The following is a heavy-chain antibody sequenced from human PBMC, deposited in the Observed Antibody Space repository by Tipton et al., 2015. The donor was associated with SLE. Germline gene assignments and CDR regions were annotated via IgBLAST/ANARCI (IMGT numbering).Heavy chain of an antibody. Sequence: TLSLTCAVYGGSFSGYYWSWIRQPPGKGLEWIGEINHSGSTNYNPSLKSRVTISVDTSKNQFSLKLSSVTAADTAVYYCARVCLKWEVLDLGGMDVWGQGSTVTGSS. J-gene: IGHJ6*02. CDR1: GGSFSGYY. D-gene: IGHD1-26*01. CDR3: ARVCLKWEVLDLGGMDV. V-gene: IGHV4-34*01. CDR2: INHSGST.